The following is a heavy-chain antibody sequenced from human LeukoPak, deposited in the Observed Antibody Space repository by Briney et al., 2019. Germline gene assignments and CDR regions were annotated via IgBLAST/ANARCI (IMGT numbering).Heavy chain of an antibody. J-gene: IGHJ4*02. Sequence: GGSLRLSCAASGLTVSSNYMNWVRQPPGKGLEWVSVIYSGGSTYYADSVKGRFTISRDNSKNTLYLQMNSLRAEDTAVYYCAREAVTRNYFDYWGQGTLVTVSS. V-gene: IGHV3-53*01. CDR2: IYSGGST. CDR3: AREAVTRNYFDY. D-gene: IGHD4-17*01. CDR1: GLTVSSNY.